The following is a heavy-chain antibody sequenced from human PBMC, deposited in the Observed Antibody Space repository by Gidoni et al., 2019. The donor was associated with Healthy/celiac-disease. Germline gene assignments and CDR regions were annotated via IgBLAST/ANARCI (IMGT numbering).Heavy chain of an antibody. Sequence: QVQLVQSGAEVKKPGASVKVSCKASGYTFTSYAMHWVRQAPGQRLEWMGWINAGNGNTKYSQKFQGRVTITRDTSASTAYMELSSLRSEDTAVYYCASSRRIFGVEYNWFDPWGQGTLVTVSS. CDR1: GYTFTSYA. J-gene: IGHJ5*02. V-gene: IGHV1-3*01. CDR2: INAGNGNT. D-gene: IGHD3-3*01. CDR3: ASSRRIFGVEYNWFDP.